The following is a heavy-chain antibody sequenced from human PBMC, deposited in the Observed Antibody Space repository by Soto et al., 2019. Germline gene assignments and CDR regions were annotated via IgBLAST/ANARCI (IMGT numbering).Heavy chain of an antibody. CDR3: AKDYEVVITPTYFDY. Sequence: EVQLLESGGGLVQPGGSLRLSCAASGFTFSSYAMSWVRQAPGKGLEWVSAISGSGGGTYYADSVKGRFTISRDNSKNTLYLQMNSLRAEDTAVYYCAKDYEVVITPTYFDYWGQGTLVTVSS. D-gene: IGHD3-22*01. CDR2: ISGSGGGT. J-gene: IGHJ4*02. CDR1: GFTFSSYA. V-gene: IGHV3-23*01.